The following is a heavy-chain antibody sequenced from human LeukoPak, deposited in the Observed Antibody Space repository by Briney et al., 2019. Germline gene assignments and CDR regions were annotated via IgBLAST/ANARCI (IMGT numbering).Heavy chain of an antibody. CDR2: IYNSGST. D-gene: IGHD5-24*01. Sequence: PSETLSLTCTVSGGSIGSYYWTWIRRPPGKGLEWIGYIYNSGSTNYSPSLKSRITISVDTSKNQFSLKLSSVTAADTAVYYCARSRDGYNLDYWGQGTLVTVSS. V-gene: IGHV4-59*01. J-gene: IGHJ4*02. CDR1: GGSIGSYY. CDR3: ARSRDGYNLDY.